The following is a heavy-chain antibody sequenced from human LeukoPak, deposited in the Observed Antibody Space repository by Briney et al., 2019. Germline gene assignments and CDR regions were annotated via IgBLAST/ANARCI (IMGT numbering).Heavy chain of an antibody. J-gene: IGHJ4*02. Sequence: PGGSLRLSCAASGFTFSTYSMNWVRQAPGKGLEWVSYISGSSSTMYYADSVKGRFTISRDSAKNSLYLQMNILRAEDTAVYYCARFSCSSTSCFDYFDYWGQGTLVTVSS. CDR1: GFTFSTYS. CDR2: ISGSSSTM. CDR3: ARFSCSSTSCFDYFDY. V-gene: IGHV3-48*01. D-gene: IGHD2-2*01.